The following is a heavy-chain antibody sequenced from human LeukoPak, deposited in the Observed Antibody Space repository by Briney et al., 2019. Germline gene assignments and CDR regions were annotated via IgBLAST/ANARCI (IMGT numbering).Heavy chain of an antibody. CDR1: GYTFTVYY. D-gene: IGHD3-22*01. J-gene: IGHJ3*02. CDR2: INPNSGGT. Sequence: ASVKVSFTASGYTFTVYYMHWVRQAPGQGLEWMGWINPNSGGTNYAQKFQGRVTMTRDTSISTAYMELSRLRSDDTAVYYCARAAHYDSSLGGAFDIWGQGTMVTVSS. V-gene: IGHV1-2*02. CDR3: ARAAHYDSSLGGAFDI.